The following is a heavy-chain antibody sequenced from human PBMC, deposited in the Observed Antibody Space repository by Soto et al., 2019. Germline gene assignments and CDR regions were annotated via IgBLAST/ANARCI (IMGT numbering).Heavy chain of an antibody. V-gene: IGHV4-59*01. Sequence: SETLSLTCTASGGSISSYYWSWIRQPPGKGLEWIGYIYYSGSTNYNPSLKSRVTISVDTSKNQLSLKLSSVTAADTAVYYCARSSGSYSGFDYWGQGTLVTVSS. CDR3: ARSSGSYSGFDY. CDR2: IYYSGST. J-gene: IGHJ4*02. CDR1: GGSISSYY. D-gene: IGHD1-26*01.